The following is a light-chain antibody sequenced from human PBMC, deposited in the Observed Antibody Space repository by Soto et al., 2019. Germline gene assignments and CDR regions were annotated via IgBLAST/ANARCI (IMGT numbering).Light chain of an antibody. CDR3: QQYNSYSWT. CDR2: DAS. Sequence: HITQSPSTLPASVGARVTITCRASQSISSWLAWYQQKTGKAPTLLIYDASSLESGVPSRFRGSGSGTEFTLTISSLKPDDCATYECQQYNSYSWTFCQGTKVDNK. V-gene: IGKV1-5*01. J-gene: IGKJ1*01. CDR1: QSISSW.